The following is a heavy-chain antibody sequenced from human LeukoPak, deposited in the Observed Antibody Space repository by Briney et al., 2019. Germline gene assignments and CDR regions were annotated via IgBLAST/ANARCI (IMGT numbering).Heavy chain of an antibody. V-gene: IGHV3-9*01. J-gene: IGHJ6*03. D-gene: IGHD2/OR15-2a*01. Sequence: AGGSLRLSCAGSGFTFDDYAMHWVRQTPGKGLEWVSGISWNSGNIAYADFVGGRFTISRDNAKNSLSPQMNSLSDEDTAVYYCAKDAYGGATFFYYMDVWGKGTTVTVSS. CDR1: GFTFDDYA. CDR3: AKDAYGGATFFYYMDV. CDR2: ISWNSGNI.